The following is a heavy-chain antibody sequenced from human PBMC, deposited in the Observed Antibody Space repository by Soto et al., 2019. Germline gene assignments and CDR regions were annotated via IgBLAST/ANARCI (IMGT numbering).Heavy chain of an antibody. Sequence: SETLSLTCTVSGGSVSSGSYYWSWIRQPPGKGLEWIGYIYYSGSTKYNPSLKSRVTISVDTSKNQFSLKLSSVTAADTAVYYCARATRHGSGSYYNVIPPSNWFDPWGQGTLVTVS. J-gene: IGHJ5*02. D-gene: IGHD3-10*01. CDR3: ARATRHGSGSYYNVIPPSNWFDP. CDR2: IYYSGST. V-gene: IGHV4-61*01. CDR1: GGSVSSGSYY.